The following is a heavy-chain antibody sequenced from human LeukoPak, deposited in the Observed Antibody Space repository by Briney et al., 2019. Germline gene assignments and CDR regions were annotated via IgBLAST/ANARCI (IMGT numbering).Heavy chain of an antibody. CDR2: LYSDGNT. J-gene: IGHJ4*02. CDR3: ARGVEPLAANTLAY. CDR1: GFTAITND. D-gene: IGHD1-14*01. V-gene: IGHV3-53*01. Sequence: GGSLRPSCAASGFTAITNDMTGVRQAPAKGLEWVSVLYSDGNTKYADSVQGRFTISRDNSKNTLYLEMNSLSPDDTAVYYCARGVEPLAANTLAYWGQGTLVTVSS.